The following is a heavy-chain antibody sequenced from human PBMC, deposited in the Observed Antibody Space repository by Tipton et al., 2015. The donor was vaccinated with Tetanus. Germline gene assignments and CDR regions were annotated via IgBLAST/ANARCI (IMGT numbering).Heavy chain of an antibody. Sequence: SLRLSCAASGFTFSSYAMSWVRQAPGKGLEWVSAISGSGGSTFYADSVKGRFTIPRDNSKNTLYLQMNSLRAEDTAVYYCAKVAGTVTTFADYWGQGTLVTVSS. CDR1: GFTFSSYA. CDR3: AKVAGTVTTFADY. D-gene: IGHD4-17*01. V-gene: IGHV3-23*01. CDR2: ISGSGGST. J-gene: IGHJ4*02.